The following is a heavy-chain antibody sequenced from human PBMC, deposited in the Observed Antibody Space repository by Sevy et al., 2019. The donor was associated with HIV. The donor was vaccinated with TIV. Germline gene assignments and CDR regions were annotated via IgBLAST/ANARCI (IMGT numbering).Heavy chain of an antibody. CDR3: ARDSRYCSGGSCYPGYYYYGMDV. J-gene: IGHJ6*02. Sequence: GGSLRLSCAASGFTFSSYWMSWVRQAPGKGLEWVANIKQDGSEKYYVDSVKGRFTISRDNAKNSLHLQMNSLRAEDTAVYYCARDSRYCSGGSCYPGYYYYGMDVWGQGTTVTVSS. V-gene: IGHV3-7*01. CDR1: GFTFSSYW. CDR2: IKQDGSEK. D-gene: IGHD2-15*01.